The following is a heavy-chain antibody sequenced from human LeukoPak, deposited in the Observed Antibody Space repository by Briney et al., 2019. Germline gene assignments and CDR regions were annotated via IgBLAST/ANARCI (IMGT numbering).Heavy chain of an antibody. D-gene: IGHD3-3*01. CDR3: ASARPDYDFWSGNTYYYYYYMDV. CDR2: IYYSGST. J-gene: IGHJ6*03. V-gene: IGHV4-39*01. Sequence: PSETLSLTCTVSGGSLSSSSYYWGWTRQPPGKGLEWIGSIYYSGSTYYNPSLKSRVTISVDTSKNQFSLKLSSVTAADTAVYYCASARPDYDFWSGNTYYYYYYMDVWGKGTTVTVSS. CDR1: GGSLSSSSYY.